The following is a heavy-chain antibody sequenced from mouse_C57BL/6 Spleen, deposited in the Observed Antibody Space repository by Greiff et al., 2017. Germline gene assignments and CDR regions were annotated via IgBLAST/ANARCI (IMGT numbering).Heavy chain of an antibody. CDR1: GFTFNTYA. J-gene: IGHJ1*03. CDR3: VRHNYYGSSYVGYFDV. Sequence: EVQRVESGGGLVQPKGSLKLSCAASGFTFNTYAMHWVRQAPGKGLEWVARIRSKSSNYATYYADSVKDRFTISRDDSQSMLYLQMNNLKTEDTAMYYCVRHNYYGSSYVGYFDVWGTGTTVTVSS. D-gene: IGHD1-1*01. CDR2: IRSKSSNYAT. V-gene: IGHV10-3*01.